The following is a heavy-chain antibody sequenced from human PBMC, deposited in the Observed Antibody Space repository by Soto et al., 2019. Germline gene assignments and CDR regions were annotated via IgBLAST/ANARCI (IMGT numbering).Heavy chain of an antibody. J-gene: IGHJ5*02. CDR1: GYTFTGYY. V-gene: IGHV1-2*02. D-gene: IGHD6-19*01. Sequence: ASVKVSCKASGYTFTGYYMHWVRQAPGQGLEWMGWINPNSGGTNYAQKFQGRVTMTRDTSVSTAYMELSRLRSDDTAVYYCARGAVAVYNWFDPWGQGTLVTVSS. CDR2: INPNSGGT. CDR3: ARGAVAVYNWFDP.